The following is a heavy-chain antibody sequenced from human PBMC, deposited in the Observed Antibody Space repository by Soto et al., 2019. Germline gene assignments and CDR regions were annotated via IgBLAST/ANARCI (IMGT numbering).Heavy chain of an antibody. CDR3: ARGYLELIRAWHKAHYYYGMDV. Sequence: QVQLQESGPGLVKPSQTLSLTCTVSGGSISSGDYYWSWIRQPPGKGLEWIGYIYYSGSTYYNPSRRSPVTTSVATSKNQFSLKLSSVTAADTAVYYCARGYLELIRAWHKAHYYYGMDVWGQGTTVTVSS. CDR1: GGSISSGDYY. CDR2: IYYSGST. D-gene: IGHD1-26*01. V-gene: IGHV4-30-4*01. J-gene: IGHJ6*02.